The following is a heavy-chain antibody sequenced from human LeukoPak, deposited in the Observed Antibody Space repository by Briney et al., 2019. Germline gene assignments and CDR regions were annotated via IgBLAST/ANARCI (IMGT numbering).Heavy chain of an antibody. Sequence: SETLSLTCIVSGYSISSGHYWGWIRQPPGKGLEWIGSIYRSGSTYQNPSLKSRVTISVDTSKNQFSLKLSSVTAADTAVYYCARSGYRYGADALDIWGQGTMVTVSS. J-gene: IGHJ3*02. V-gene: IGHV4-38-2*02. CDR3: ARSGYRYGADALDI. CDR1: GYSISSGHY. D-gene: IGHD5-18*01. CDR2: IYRSGST.